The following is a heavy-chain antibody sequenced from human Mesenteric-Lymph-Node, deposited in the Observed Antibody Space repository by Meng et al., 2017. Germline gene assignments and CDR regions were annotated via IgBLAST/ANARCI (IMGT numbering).Heavy chain of an antibody. D-gene: IGHD2-15*01. Sequence: SETLSLTCTVSGGSISSSSYYWGWIRQPPGKGLEWIANIYYTGSTYYNPSLKSRVTISVDTSKNEFSLKLSSVTAADTAVYYCARDLCGGGNCYPGAFDIWGQGTMVTVSS. CDR1: GGSISSSSYY. CDR2: IYYTGST. J-gene: IGHJ3*02. V-gene: IGHV4-39*07. CDR3: ARDLCGGGNCYPGAFDI.